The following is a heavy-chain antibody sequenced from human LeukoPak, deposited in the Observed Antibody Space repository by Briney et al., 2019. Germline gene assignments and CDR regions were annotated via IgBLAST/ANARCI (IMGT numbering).Heavy chain of an antibody. CDR1: GFTVSSNY. CDR2: IYSGGST. CDR3: ARAPYSGYDYSDYYYYGMDV. Sequence: GGSLRLSCAVSGFTVSSNYMSWVRQAPGKGLEWVSVIYSGGSTYYADSVKGRFTISRHNSKNMLYLQMNSLRAEDTAVYYCARAPYSGYDYSDYYYYGMDVWGQGTTVTVSS. V-gene: IGHV3-53*04. J-gene: IGHJ6*02. D-gene: IGHD5-12*01.